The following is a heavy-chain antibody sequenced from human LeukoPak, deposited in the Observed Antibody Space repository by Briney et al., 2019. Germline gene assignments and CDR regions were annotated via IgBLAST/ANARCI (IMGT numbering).Heavy chain of an antibody. J-gene: IGHJ4*02. CDR2: IYHSGST. CDR3: ARERDGYKIDY. D-gene: IGHD5-24*01. Sequence: PSETLSLTCTVSGYSISSDDYWGWIRQPPGKGLEWIGSIYHSGSTYYNPSLKSRVTISVDTSKNQFSLKLSSVTAADTAVYYCARERDGYKIDYWGQGTLVTVSS. V-gene: IGHV4-38-2*02. CDR1: GYSISSDDY.